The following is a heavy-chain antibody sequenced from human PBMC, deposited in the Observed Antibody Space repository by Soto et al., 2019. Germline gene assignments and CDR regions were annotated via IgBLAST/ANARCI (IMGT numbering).Heavy chain of an antibody. D-gene: IGHD3-9*01. J-gene: IGHJ4*02. CDR3: ARHSPDFDWLSQFDY. Sequence: SETLSLTCTVSGGSISSYYWSWIRQTPGKGLEWIGYIFYFGSTNYNPSLKSRDTLSIDTSKNQLSLKLSSVTAADTAVYYCARHSPDFDWLSQFDYWGQGTLVTVSS. CDR1: GGSISSYY. CDR2: IFYFGST. V-gene: IGHV4-59*08.